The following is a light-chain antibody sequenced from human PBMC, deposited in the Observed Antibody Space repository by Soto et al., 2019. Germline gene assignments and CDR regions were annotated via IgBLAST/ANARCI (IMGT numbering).Light chain of an antibody. J-gene: IGLJ2*01. CDR3: QSYDSSLSGGRVV. CDR1: SSKIGAGYD. V-gene: IGLV1-40*01. CDR2: GNS. Sequence: QSVLTQPPSVSGAPGQRGTISCTGSSSKIGAGYDVHWYQQLPGTAPKLLIYGNSNRPSGVPDRFSGSKSGTSASLAITGLQAEDEADYYGQSYDSSLSGGRVVFGGGTKLTVL.